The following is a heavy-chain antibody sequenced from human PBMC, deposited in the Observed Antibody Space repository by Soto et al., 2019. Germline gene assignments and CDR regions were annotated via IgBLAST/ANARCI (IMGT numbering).Heavy chain of an antibody. V-gene: IGHV4-31*03. CDR3: ARSTNWGLDFDY. D-gene: IGHD7-27*01. CDR1: GGSISSGGYY. CDR2: IYFSGST. Sequence: QVQLQESGPGLVKPSQTLSLTCTVSGGSISSGGYYWSWIRQHPGKGLEWIGYIYFSGSTYYNPSLKSRVTISVDTSKNQFSLKLSSVTAADTAVYYCARSTNWGLDFDYWGQGTLVTVSS. J-gene: IGHJ4*02.